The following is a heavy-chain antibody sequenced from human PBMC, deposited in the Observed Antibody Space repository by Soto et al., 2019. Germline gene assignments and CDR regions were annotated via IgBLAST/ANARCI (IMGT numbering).Heavy chain of an antibody. CDR2: IIPIFGTA. CDR3: ARSRAGSVGLDYYYYYGMDV. D-gene: IGHD6-19*01. CDR1: GGTFSSYA. V-gene: IGHV1-69*13. Sequence: SVKVSCKASGGTFSSYAISWVRQAPGQGLEWMGGIIPIFGTANYAQKFQGRVTITADESTSTAYMELSSLRSEDTAVYYCARSRAGSVGLDYYYYYGMDVWGQGTTVTVSS. J-gene: IGHJ6*02.